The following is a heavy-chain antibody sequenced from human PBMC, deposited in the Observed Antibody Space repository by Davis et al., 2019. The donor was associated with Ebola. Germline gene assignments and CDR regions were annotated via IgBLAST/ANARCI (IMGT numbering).Heavy chain of an antibody. CDR3: ARDRAGYSYGPYYYYGMDV. CDR1: GGSFSSYA. Sequence: ASVQVSCKASGGSFSSYAISWLRQAPGHGREWMGWISAYNGNTNYAQKHQGRVTMTTDTSPSTAYMALRNLRSDDTAVYYCARDRAGYSYGPYYYYGMDVWGQGTTVTVSS. D-gene: IGHD5-18*01. CDR2: ISAYNGNT. J-gene: IGHJ6*02. V-gene: IGHV1-18*01.